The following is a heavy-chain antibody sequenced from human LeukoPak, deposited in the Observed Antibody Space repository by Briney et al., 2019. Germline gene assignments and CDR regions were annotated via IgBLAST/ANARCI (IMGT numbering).Heavy chain of an antibody. CDR1: GYTFTGYY. D-gene: IGHD3-3*01. V-gene: IGHV1-2*02. CDR3: ARDFTYYDFWSGPGY. CDR2: INPNSVGT. J-gene: IGHJ4*02. Sequence: ASVKVSCKASGYTFTGYYMHWVRQAPGQGLEWMGWINPNSVGTNYAQKFQGRVTMTRDTSISTAYMELSRLRSDDTAVYYCARDFTYYDFWSGPGYWGQGTLVTVSS.